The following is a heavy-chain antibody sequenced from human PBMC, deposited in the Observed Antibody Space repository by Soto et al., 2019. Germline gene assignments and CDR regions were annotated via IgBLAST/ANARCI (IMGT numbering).Heavy chain of an antibody. V-gene: IGHV4-39*01. CDR3: ARQASTGIDY. CDR1: GGPISSNPYF. J-gene: IGHJ4*02. CDR2: IYYSENT. Sequence: SENRSLTWTVSGGPISSNPYFLGWVRQPPGKGLEWIGTIYYSENTYYTPSLKSRVTISVDTSKNQFSLKLSSVTAADTAVYYCARQASTGIDYRGQGTLVTVSS.